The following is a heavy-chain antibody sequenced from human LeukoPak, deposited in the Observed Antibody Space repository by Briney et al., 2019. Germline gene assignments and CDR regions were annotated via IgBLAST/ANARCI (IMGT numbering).Heavy chain of an antibody. CDR3: ARWVEGATEYWYFDL. J-gene: IGHJ2*01. Sequence: GESLKISCKASGYSFTSYWIGWVRQMPGKGLEWMGIIYPGDSDTTYSPSFQGQVTISADKSISAAYLQWSSLKASDTAMYYCARWVEGATEYWYFDLWGRGTLVTVSS. V-gene: IGHV5-51*01. CDR1: GYSFTSYW. D-gene: IGHD1-26*01. CDR2: IYPGDSDT.